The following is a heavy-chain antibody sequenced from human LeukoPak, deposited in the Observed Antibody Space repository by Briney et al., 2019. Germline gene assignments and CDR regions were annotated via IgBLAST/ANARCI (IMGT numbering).Heavy chain of an antibody. CDR3: AKRDDYGDYAGSSGIDY. V-gene: IGHV3-23*01. Sequence: GGSLRLSCAASGFTFSSYAMSWVRQAPGKGLEWVSAISGSGGSTYYADSVKGRFTISRDNSKNTLYLQMDSLRAEDTAVYYCAKRDDYGDYAGSSGIDYWGQGTLVTVSS. D-gene: IGHD4-17*01. CDR1: GFTFSSYA. J-gene: IGHJ4*02. CDR2: ISGSGGST.